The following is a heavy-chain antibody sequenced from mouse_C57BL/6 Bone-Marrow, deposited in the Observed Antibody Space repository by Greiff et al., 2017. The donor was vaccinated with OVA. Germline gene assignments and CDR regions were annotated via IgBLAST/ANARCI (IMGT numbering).Heavy chain of an antibody. CDR2: IDPSDSYT. V-gene: IGHV1-59*01. CDR3: ARGGY. J-gene: IGHJ3*01. CDR1: VYTFTSYW. Sequence: QVQLQQPGAVLLWPGTSVKLSCTASVYTFTSYWMHWVKQRPVQGLEWIGVIDPSDSYTIYTHKFKSKATLTIDTSSSTAYMQLSSLTSEDSAVYYCARGGYWGQGTLVTVSA.